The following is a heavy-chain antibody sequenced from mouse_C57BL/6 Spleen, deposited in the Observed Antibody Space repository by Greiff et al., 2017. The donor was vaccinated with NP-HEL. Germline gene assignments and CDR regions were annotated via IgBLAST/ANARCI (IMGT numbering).Heavy chain of an antibody. V-gene: IGHV1-52*01. Sequence: QVQLQQPGAELVRPGSSVKLSCKASGYTFTSYWMHWVKQRPIQGLEWIGNIDPSDSDTHYNQKFKDKATLTVDKSSSTAYMQLSSLTSEDSAVYYCARSSITTVVAYYFDYWGQGTTLTVSS. CDR2: IDPSDSDT. D-gene: IGHD1-1*01. CDR1: GYTFTSYW. CDR3: ARSSITTVVAYYFDY. J-gene: IGHJ2*01.